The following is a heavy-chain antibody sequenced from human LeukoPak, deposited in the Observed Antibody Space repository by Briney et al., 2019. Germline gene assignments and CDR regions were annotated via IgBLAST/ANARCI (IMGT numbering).Heavy chain of an antibody. V-gene: IGHV1-69*04. D-gene: IGHD6-13*01. J-gene: IGHJ5*02. CDR2: IIPILGIA. Sequence: SSVKVSCKASGPTFCRYAISWVAQAPGLGREWLGRIIPILGIANYAQKFQCRVTITSAKSTTTAYSELSSLRAEDTAGYYCARTDPRDIAAADSWGQGTLVSV. CDR1: GPTFCRYA. CDR3: ARTDPRDIAAADS.